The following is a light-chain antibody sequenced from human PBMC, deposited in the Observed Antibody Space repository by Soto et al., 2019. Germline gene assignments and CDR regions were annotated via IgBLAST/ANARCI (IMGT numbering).Light chain of an antibody. Sequence: EIVLTQSPATLSLSPGERATLSCRASQTVGTSLAWFQQKRGQAPRLLINDASKRATGIPGRFSGSGSGTDFTLSISSLEPEDFVVYYCQQRYDWPLTFGGGTRVEI. CDR3: QQRYDWPLT. J-gene: IGKJ4*01. V-gene: IGKV3-11*01. CDR1: QTVGTS. CDR2: DAS.